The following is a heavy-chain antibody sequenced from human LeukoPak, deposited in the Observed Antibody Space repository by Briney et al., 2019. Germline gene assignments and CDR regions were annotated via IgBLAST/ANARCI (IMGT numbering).Heavy chain of an antibody. CDR2: TYYSGST. CDR1: GGSISSSSYY. V-gene: IGHV4-39*01. J-gene: IGHJ6*02. Sequence: SETLSLTCTVSGGSISSSSYYWGWIRQPPGKGLEWIGSTYYSGSTYYNPSLKSRVTISVDTSKNQFSLKLSSVTAADTAVYYCARRQVRGVTSDGMDVWGQGTTVTVSS. D-gene: IGHD3-10*01. CDR3: ARRQVRGVTSDGMDV.